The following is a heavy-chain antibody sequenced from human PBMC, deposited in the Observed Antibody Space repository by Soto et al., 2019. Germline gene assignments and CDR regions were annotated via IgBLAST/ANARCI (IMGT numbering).Heavy chain of an antibody. CDR1: GFTFSSYW. Sequence: GGSLRLSCAASGFTFSSYWMSWVRQAPGKGLEWVANIKQDGSEKYYVDSVKGRFTISRDNAKNSLYLQMNSLRAEDTAVYYCARARGIYIVVIPAAPYYYGMDVWGQGTTVTVSS. V-gene: IGHV3-7*01. CDR3: ARARGIYIVVIPAAPYYYGMDV. D-gene: IGHD2-2*01. CDR2: IKQDGSEK. J-gene: IGHJ6*02.